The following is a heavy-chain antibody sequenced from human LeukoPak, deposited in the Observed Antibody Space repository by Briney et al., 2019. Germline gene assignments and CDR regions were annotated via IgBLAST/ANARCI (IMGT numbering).Heavy chain of an antibody. CDR2: IIPIFGTA. V-gene: IGHV1-69*05. CDR3: ARADSSGWYGGFDY. Sequence: GASVKVSCKASGGTFSSYAISWVRQAPGQGLEWMGRIIPIFGTANYAQKFQGRVTITTDESTSTAYMELSSLRSEDTAVYYYARADSSGWYGGFDYWGQGTLVTVSS. CDR1: GGTFSSYA. J-gene: IGHJ4*02. D-gene: IGHD6-19*01.